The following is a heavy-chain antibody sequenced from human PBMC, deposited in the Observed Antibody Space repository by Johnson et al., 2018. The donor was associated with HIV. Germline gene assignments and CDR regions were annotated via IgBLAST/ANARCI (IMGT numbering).Heavy chain of an antibody. J-gene: IGHJ3*02. CDR3: ARLPSGYSRDDLDI. V-gene: IGHV3-30*04. Sequence: QVQLVESGGGVVQPGRSLRLSCAASGFTFSSYPMHWVRQAPGKGLEWVAIISYDGGSKYYADSVQGRFTVSRDNSKNTRYLQINSLRPEDTAVYYCARLPSGYSRDDLDIWGQGTMVTVSS. D-gene: IGHD5-18*01. CDR2: ISYDGGSK. CDR1: GFTFSSYP.